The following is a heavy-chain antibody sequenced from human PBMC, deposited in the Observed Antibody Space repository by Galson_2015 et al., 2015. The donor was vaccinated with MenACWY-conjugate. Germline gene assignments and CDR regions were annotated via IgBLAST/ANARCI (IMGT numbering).Heavy chain of an antibody. CDR2: IGTGGGT. Sequence: SLRLSCAASGITFSSNAMNWVRQAPGKGLEWVSGIGTGGGTYYADSVKSRFTISRDNSKNMVYLQMNSLRAEDTAIYYCAKFKYSTSWSNTHGMDVWGQGTTVTVSS. CDR3: AKFKYSTSWSNTHGMDV. V-gene: IGHV3-23*01. J-gene: IGHJ6*02. D-gene: IGHD2-2*01. CDR1: GITFSSNA.